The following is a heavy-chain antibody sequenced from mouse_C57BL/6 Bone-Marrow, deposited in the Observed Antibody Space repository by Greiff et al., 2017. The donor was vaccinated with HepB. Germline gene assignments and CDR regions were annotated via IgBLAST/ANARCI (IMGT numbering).Heavy chain of an antibody. CDR3: ARYYYGVDY. V-gene: IGHV5-16*01. J-gene: IGHJ2*01. Sequence: EVKVVESEGGLVQPGSSMKLSCTASGFTFSDYYMAWVRQVPEKGLEWVANINYDGSSTYYLDSLKSRFIISRDNAKNILYLQMSSLKSEDTATYYCARYYYGVDYWGQGTTLTVSS. CDR1: GFTFSDYY. CDR2: INYDGSST. D-gene: IGHD1-1*01.